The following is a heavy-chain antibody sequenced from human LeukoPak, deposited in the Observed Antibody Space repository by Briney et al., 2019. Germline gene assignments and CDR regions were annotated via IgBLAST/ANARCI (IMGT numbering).Heavy chain of an antibody. CDR1: GFTFSGYW. D-gene: IGHD6-19*01. CDR3: ASRVQSGWSFDY. V-gene: IGHV3-74*01. Sequence: GGSLRLSCAASGFTFSGYWMHWVRQAPGKGLVWVSRISSDGTSTNYADSVKGRFTISRDNAENTLYLQMNGLRAEDTAVYSCASRVQSGWSFDYWGQGNLVTVSS. CDR2: ISSDGTST. J-gene: IGHJ4*02.